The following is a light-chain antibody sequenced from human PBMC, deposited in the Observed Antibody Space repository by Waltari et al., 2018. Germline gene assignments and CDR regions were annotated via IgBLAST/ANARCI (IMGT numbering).Light chain of an antibody. Sequence: DIQVTQSPSSLSASVGDRVSITCRASQNISNNLNWYQQQPGRAPKLLIYDVSSLNSGVPSRFRGSSSGTEFTLTISSLQPEDFATYYCQQSFTIPVAFGGGTKVDI. V-gene: IGKV1-39*01. CDR1: QNISNN. J-gene: IGKJ4*01. CDR2: DVS. CDR3: QQSFTIPVA.